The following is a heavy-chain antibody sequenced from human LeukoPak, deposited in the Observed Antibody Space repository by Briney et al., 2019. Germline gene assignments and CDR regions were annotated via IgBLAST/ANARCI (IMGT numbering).Heavy chain of an antibody. CDR3: ATRRITIFGVVIMSAFDI. Sequence: SETLSLTCTVSGGSISSGDYYWSWIRQPPGKGLEWIGYIYYSGSTYYNPSLKSRVTRSVDTSKNQFSLKLSSVTAADTAVYYCATRRITIFGVVIMSAFDIWGQGTMVTVSS. J-gene: IGHJ3*02. CDR1: GGSISSGDYY. CDR2: IYYSGST. D-gene: IGHD3-3*01. V-gene: IGHV4-30-4*01.